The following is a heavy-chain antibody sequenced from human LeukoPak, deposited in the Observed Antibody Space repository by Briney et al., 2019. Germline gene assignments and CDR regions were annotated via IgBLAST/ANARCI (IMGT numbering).Heavy chain of an antibody. V-gene: IGHV3-23*01. D-gene: IGHD3-22*01. CDR2: TSGSGGST. J-gene: IGHJ4*02. CDR1: GFTFSSYA. CDR3: AKDLDGYYDSSGYSYYFDY. Sequence: PGASLRLSCAASGFTFSSYAMSWVRQAPGKGLEWVSATSGSGGSTYYADSVKGRFTISRDNSKNTLYLQMNSLRAEDTAVYYCAKDLDGYYDSSGYSYYFDYWGQGTLVTVSS.